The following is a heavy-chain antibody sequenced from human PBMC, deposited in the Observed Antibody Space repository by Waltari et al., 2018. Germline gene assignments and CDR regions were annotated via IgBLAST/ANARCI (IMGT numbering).Heavy chain of an antibody. Sequence: QVQLLQSGAEVKKPGSSVKVSCKASGGTFSSYAISWVRQAPGQGLEWMGGIIPIFGTANYAQKFQGRVTITADESTSTDYMELSSRRCEDTAVYYCARDGTPTTVTTASWYYWGQGTLVTVSS. J-gene: IGHJ4*02. CDR2: IIPIFGTA. CDR1: GGTFSSYA. D-gene: IGHD4-4*01. CDR3: ARDGTPTTVTTASWYY. V-gene: IGHV1-69*01.